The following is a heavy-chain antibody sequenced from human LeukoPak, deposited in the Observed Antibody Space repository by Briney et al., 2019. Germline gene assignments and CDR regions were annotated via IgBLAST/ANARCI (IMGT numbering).Heavy chain of an antibody. Sequence: KPSETLSLTCAVYGGSFSGYYWSWIRQPPGKGLEWIGEINHSGSTNYNPSLKSRVTISVDTSKNQFSLKLSSVTAADTAVYYCARHGWVDGTTVVYDAFDIWGQGTMVTVSS. CDR1: GGSFSGYY. CDR3: ARHGWVDGTTVVYDAFDI. J-gene: IGHJ3*02. D-gene: IGHD4-23*01. CDR2: INHSGST. V-gene: IGHV4-34*01.